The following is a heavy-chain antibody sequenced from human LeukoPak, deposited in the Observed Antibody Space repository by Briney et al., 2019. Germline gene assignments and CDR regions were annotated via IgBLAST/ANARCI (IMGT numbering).Heavy chain of an antibody. V-gene: IGHV1-69*01. CDR1: GGTFSSYA. CDR3: ARVKARDCSSTSCYQYYYYYMDV. Sequence: GASVKVSCKASGGTFSSYAISWVRQAPGQGLEWMGGIIPIFGTANYAQKSRGRVTITADESTSTAYMELSSLRSEDTAVYYCARVKARDCSSTSCYQYYYYYMDVWGKGTTVTVSS. CDR2: IIPIFGTA. D-gene: IGHD2-2*01. J-gene: IGHJ6*03.